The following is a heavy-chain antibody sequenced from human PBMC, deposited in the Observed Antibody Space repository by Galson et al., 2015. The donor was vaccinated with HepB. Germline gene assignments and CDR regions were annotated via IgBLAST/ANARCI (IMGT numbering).Heavy chain of an antibody. CDR2: INPSGGST. CDR1: GYTFTSYY. J-gene: IGHJ3*02. D-gene: IGHD3-22*01. CDR3: ARVPYDSSGYYFAFDI. Sequence: SVKVSCKAPGYTFTSYYMHWVRQAPGQGLEWMGIINPSGGSTSYAQKFQGRVTMTRDTSTSTVYMELSSLRSEDTAVYYCARVPYDSSGYYFAFDIWGQGTMVTVSS. V-gene: IGHV1-46*01.